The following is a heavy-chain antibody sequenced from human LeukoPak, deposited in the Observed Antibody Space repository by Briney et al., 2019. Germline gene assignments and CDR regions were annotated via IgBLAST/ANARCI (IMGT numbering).Heavy chain of an antibody. V-gene: IGHV4-34*01. CDR2: INHSGST. J-gene: IGHJ6*03. Sequence: SETLSLTCTVSGGSISSYYWSWIRQPPGKGLEWIGEINHSGSTNYNPSLKSRVTISVDTSKNQFSLKLSSVTAADTAVYYCARRPIVVVPAAFAMDVWGKGTTVTVSS. D-gene: IGHD2-2*01. CDR3: ARRPIVVVPAAFAMDV. CDR1: GGSISSYY.